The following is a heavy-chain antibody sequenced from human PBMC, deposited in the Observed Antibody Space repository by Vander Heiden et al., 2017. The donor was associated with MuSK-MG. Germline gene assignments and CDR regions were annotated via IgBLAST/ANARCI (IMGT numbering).Heavy chain of an antibody. CDR1: GFTFSTFW. Sequence: EVQLVESGGGLVQPGGSLRLSCTVSGFTFSTFWMSWVRQAPGKGLEWVANIRPDGRDKFYLDSVKGRFTISRDNTKSSLYLQMNSLRAEDTAVYYCTRDLDGRDYWGQGTLVTVSS. CDR2: IRPDGRDK. V-gene: IGHV3-7*03. CDR3: TRDLDGRDY. D-gene: IGHD3-3*01. J-gene: IGHJ4*02.